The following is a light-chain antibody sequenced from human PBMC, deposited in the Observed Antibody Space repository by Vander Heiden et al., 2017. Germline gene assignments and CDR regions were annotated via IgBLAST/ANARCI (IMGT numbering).Light chain of an antibody. Sequence: DIQMTQSPSTLSASVGDRVTITRRTSQSISSYLNWYQQKPGKAPKLLIYAASSLQSGVPSRFSGSGSGTDSTLTISSLQPEDFATYFCQQSYNSVTFGPGTKVDIK. CDR1: QSISSY. CDR3: QQSYNSVT. J-gene: IGKJ3*01. CDR2: AAS. V-gene: IGKV1-39*01.